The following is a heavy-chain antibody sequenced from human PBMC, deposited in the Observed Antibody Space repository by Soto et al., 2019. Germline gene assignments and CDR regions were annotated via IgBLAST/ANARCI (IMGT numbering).Heavy chain of an antibody. Sequence: QVQLQESGPGLVKPSQTLSLTCTVSGGSISSGDYYWSWIRQPPGKGLEWIGSIYYSGSTYYNPSLTSRVTISVDTSKNQFSLKLSSVTAADTAVYYCARELRLDTAMKGNWFDPWGQGTLVTVSS. CDR2: IYYSGST. D-gene: IGHD5-18*01. J-gene: IGHJ5*02. CDR1: GGSISSGDYY. CDR3: ARELRLDTAMKGNWFDP. V-gene: IGHV4-30-4*01.